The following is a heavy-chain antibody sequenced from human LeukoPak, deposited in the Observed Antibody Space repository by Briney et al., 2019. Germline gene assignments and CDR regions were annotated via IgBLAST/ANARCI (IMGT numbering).Heavy chain of an antibody. D-gene: IGHD1-26*01. V-gene: IGHV6-1*01. CDR2: TYYRSKWYS. CDR1: RDSVSSNSAA. CDR3: ARVNDLRGSYISPSWFDP. J-gene: IGHJ5*02. Sequence: SQTLSLTCAISRDSVSSNSAAWNWIRQSPSRGLEWLGRTYYRSKWYSDYAVSVKSRITINPDTSKNQFSLQLNSVTPEDTAVYYCARVNDLRGSYISPSWFDPWGQGTLVTVSS.